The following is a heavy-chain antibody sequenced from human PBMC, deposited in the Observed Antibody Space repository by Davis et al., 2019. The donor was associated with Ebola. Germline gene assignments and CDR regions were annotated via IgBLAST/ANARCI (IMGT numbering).Heavy chain of an antibody. CDR3: ARRGHDTNWGYYYAMDV. Sequence: GESLKISCKDSGNSFTSHWIGWVRQMPGKGLEWMGIIYTGDSDTRYSPSFRGQVTISADNSIKTAFLHWSSLQASDSAIYYCARRGHDTNWGYYYAMDVWGQGTTVTVSS. J-gene: IGHJ6*02. D-gene: IGHD3-16*01. CDR1: GNSFTSHW. CDR2: IYTGDSDT. V-gene: IGHV5-51*01.